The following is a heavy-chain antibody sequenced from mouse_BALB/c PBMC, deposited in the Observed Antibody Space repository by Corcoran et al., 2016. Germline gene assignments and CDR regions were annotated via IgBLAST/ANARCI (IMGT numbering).Heavy chain of an antibody. CDR2: INPYNDGT. CDR1: GYTFTSYV. V-gene: IGHV1S136*01. Sequence: EVQLQQSGPELVKPGASVKMSCKASGYTFTSYVMHWVKQKPGQGLEWIGYINPYNDGTKYNEKFKGKATLTSDKSSSTAYMELSSLTSEDSAVYYCAGGGSNWYFYVWGAGTTVTVSS. J-gene: IGHJ1*01. CDR3: AGGGSNWYFYV.